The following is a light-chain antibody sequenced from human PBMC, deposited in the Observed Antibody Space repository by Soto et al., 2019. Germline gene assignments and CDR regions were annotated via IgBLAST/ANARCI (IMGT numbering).Light chain of an antibody. V-gene: IGKV3-20*01. CDR1: QSVSSSY. J-gene: IGKJ5*01. Sequence: EIVLTQSPGTLSLSPGERATLSCRASQSVSSSYLAWYQQKPGQAPRLLIYGASSRATGIPDRFSGSGSGTYFTLTISRLDPEDFAVYYCQQYGSSPPITFGQGTRLEIK. CDR2: GAS. CDR3: QQYGSSPPIT.